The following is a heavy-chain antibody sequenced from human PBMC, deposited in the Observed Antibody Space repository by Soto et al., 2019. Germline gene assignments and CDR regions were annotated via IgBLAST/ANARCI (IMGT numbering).Heavy chain of an antibody. J-gene: IGHJ4*02. D-gene: IGHD6-6*01. V-gene: IGHV3-74*01. CDR2: INSDGSGT. CDR1: GFTFSSYW. CDR3: ARERYSSSSICDY. Sequence: EVQLVESGGGLVQPGGSLRLSFAASGFTFSSYWMHWVGQAPGKGLVWVSRINSDGSGTTYADSVKGRFTISRDNAKNTLYLQMNSLRAEDTAVYYCARERYSSSSICDYWGQGTLVTVSS.